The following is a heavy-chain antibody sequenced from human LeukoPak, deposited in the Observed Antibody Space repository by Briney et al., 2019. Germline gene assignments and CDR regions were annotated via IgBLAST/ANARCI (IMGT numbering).Heavy chain of an antibody. CDR3: ARSSRELGGYAPWEVMPPFDY. D-gene: IGHD1-7*01. CDR2: ISGSGGST. J-gene: IGHJ4*02. Sequence: GGSLRLSCAASGFTFSSYAMSWVRQAPGKGLEWVSGISGSGGSTYYADTVKGGFTISRDNPKNSLYLQMNSLRAEDTAVYYCARSSRELGGYAPWEVMPPFDYWGQGTLVTVSS. V-gene: IGHV3-23*01. CDR1: GFTFSSYA.